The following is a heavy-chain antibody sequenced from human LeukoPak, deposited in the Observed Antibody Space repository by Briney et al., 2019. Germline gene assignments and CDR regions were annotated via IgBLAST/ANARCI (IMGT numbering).Heavy chain of an antibody. D-gene: IGHD3-10*01. CDR2: IYTSGST. V-gene: IGHV4-4*07. CDR3: ARSGLLWFGEVLYAFDI. CDR1: GGSISSYY. Sequence: SETLSLTCTVSGGSISSYYWSWIRQHAGKGLEWIGRIYTSGSTNYNPSLKSRVTMSVDTSKNQFSLKLSSVTAADTAVYYCARSGLLWFGEVLYAFDIWGQGTMVTVSS. J-gene: IGHJ3*02.